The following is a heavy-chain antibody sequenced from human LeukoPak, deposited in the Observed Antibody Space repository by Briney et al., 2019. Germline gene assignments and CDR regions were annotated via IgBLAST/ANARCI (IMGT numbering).Heavy chain of an antibody. Sequence: GGSLRLSCAASGFAFGDFAMHWYRLAPGKGLEWVANIKQDGSEKYYVDSVKGRFTISRDNAKNSLYLQMNSLRAEDTAVYYCARDDYFDYWGQGTLVTVSS. CDR1: GFAFGDFA. J-gene: IGHJ4*02. CDR2: IKQDGSEK. CDR3: ARDDYFDY. V-gene: IGHV3-7*01.